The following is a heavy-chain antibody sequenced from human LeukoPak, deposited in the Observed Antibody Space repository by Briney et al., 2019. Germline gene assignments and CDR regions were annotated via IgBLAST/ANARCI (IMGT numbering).Heavy chain of an antibody. D-gene: IGHD2-2*03. CDR3: ARPSPATGYCSSTSCKAAFDI. CDR1: GYSFTSYW. J-gene: IGHJ3*02. V-gene: IGHV5-51*01. CDR2: IYPGDSDT. Sequence: ESLKISCKGSGYSFTSYWIGWVRQMPGKGLEWMGIIYPGDSDTRYSPSFRGQVTISADKSITTAYLQWSSLKASDTAMYYCARPSPATGYCSSTSCKAAFDIWGQGTMVTVSS.